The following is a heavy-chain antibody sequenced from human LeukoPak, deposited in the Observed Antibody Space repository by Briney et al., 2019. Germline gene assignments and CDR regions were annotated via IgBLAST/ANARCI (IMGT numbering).Heavy chain of an antibody. CDR1: GGSFSGYY. CDR3: ARVTLYYYDSSGYYAPFDY. J-gene: IGHJ4*02. Sequence: SETLSLTCAVYGGSFSGYYWSWIRQPPGKGLEWIGEINHSGSTNYNLSLKSRVTISVDTSKNQFSLKLSSVTAADTAVYYCARVTLYYYDSSGYYAPFDYWGQGTLVTVSS. D-gene: IGHD3-22*01. CDR2: INHSGST. V-gene: IGHV4-34*01.